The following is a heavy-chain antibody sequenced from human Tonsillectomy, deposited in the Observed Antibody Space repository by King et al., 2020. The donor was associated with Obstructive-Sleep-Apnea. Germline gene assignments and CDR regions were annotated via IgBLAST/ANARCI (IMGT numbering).Heavy chain of an antibody. V-gene: IGHV4-38-2*02. CDR1: GFSISSGYY. CDR3: AKDRGFGAWSDN. D-gene: IGHD3-10*01. Sequence: QLQESGPGLVKPSETLSLTCTVSGFSISSGYYWGWIRQPPGKGLEWIGSISYSGSTFYNPSLRGRLTLSVDTSENQFSLKLTSVTAADTAVYYCAKDRGFGAWSDNWGQGSLVTVSS. J-gene: IGHJ4*02. CDR2: ISYSGST.